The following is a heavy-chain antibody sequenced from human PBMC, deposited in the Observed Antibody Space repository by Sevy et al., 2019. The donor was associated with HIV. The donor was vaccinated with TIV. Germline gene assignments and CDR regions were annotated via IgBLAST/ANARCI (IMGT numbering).Heavy chain of an antibody. CDR3: ARSIAAAGGRDPIWFDP. Sequence: SETLSLTCTVSGGSISSYYWSWIRQPAGKGLEWIGRIYTSGSTNYNPSLKSRVTMSVDTSKNQFSLKLGSVTAADTAVYYCARSIAAAGGRDPIWFDPWGQGTLVTVSS. CDR1: GGSISSYY. CDR2: IYTSGST. V-gene: IGHV4-4*07. J-gene: IGHJ5*02. D-gene: IGHD6-13*01.